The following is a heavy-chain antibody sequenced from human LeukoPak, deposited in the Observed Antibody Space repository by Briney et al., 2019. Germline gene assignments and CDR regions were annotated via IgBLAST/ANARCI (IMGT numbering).Heavy chain of an antibody. D-gene: IGHD3-22*01. V-gene: IGHV3-49*04. CDR3: TREADSSGYSVGAFDY. CDR1: GFTFGDYA. J-gene: IGHJ4*02. CDR2: IRSKAYGGTT. Sequence: GGSLRLSCTASGFTFGDYAMTWVRQAPGKGLEWVGFIRSKAYGGTTEYAASVKGRFTISRDDSKSFAYLQMNSPKTEDTAVYYCTREADSSGYSVGAFDYWGQGTLVTVSS.